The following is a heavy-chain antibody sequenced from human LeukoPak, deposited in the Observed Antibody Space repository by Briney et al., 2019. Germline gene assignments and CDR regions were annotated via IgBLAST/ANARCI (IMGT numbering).Heavy chain of an antibody. Sequence: KPSETLSLTCTVSGGSISSSSYYWGWLRQPPGKGLEWIGSIYYSGSTYYNPSLKSRVTISVDTSKNQFSLKLSSVTAADTAVYYCARPDWFDPWGQGTLVTVSS. CDR3: ARPDWFDP. V-gene: IGHV4-39*01. CDR1: GGSISSSSYY. CDR2: IYYSGST. J-gene: IGHJ5*02.